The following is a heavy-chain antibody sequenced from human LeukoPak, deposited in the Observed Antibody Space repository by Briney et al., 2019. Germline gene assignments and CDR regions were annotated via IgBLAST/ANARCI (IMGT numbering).Heavy chain of an antibody. J-gene: IGHJ4*02. CDR1: GFAFSSYA. CDR2: VSYDGGSK. CDR3: ARDRKAWDYD. D-gene: IGHD1-26*01. Sequence: PGRSLRLSCAASGFAFSSYAMHWVCQGPGKGLEWVALVSYDGGSKYYADSVKGRFTISRDNAKNSLYLQMNSLRAEDAAVYYCARDRKAWDYDWGQGTLVTVSS. V-gene: IGHV3-30-3*01.